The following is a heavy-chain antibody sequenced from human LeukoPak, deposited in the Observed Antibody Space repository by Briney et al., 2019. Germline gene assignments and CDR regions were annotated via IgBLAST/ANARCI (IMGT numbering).Heavy chain of an antibody. V-gene: IGHV4-30-4*01. D-gene: IGHD3-10*01. J-gene: IGHJ4*02. CDR2: INYSGNT. CDR3: ARHQGDGSGSYYNGPYYFDY. Sequence: SQTLSLTCTVSGGSISGGDYCWSWHRQPPGMGLEWVGYINYSGNTYHNPSLKSRVTISVDTSKNQFSLKLSSVTAADTAVYYCARHQGDGSGSYYNGPYYFDYWGQGTLVTVSS. CDR1: GGSISGGDYC.